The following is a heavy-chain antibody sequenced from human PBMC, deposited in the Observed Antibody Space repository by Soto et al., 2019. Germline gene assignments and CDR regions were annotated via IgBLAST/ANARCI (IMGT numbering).Heavy chain of an antibody. CDR3: ARVGGVAARTFDY. D-gene: IGHD6-6*01. V-gene: IGHV4-59*01. CDR1: GGSIDDFY. Sequence: SETLSLTCTVSGGSIDDFYWSWIRQPPGKGLEWIGYIYYSGSTDYNPSLKGRVTISVDTSKNQFSLKLRSVTAADTAVYYCARVGGVAARTFDYWGQGTLVTVSS. CDR2: IYYSGST. J-gene: IGHJ4*02.